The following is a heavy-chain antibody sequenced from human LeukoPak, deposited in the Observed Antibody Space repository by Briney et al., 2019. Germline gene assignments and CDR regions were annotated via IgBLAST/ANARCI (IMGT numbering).Heavy chain of an antibody. V-gene: IGHV1-46*01. CDR1: GYMFTNYN. D-gene: IGHD3-22*01. CDR3: ARRRQKYYYDSSGFDY. Sequence: ASVKVSCXASGYMFTNYNMQWVRQAPGQGLEWMGTINPSGGSTSYAQNSQGRVTMTRDTAKSTVYMELSSLRSEDTAVYYCARRRQKYYYDSSGFDYWGQGTLVTVSS. CDR2: INPSGGST. J-gene: IGHJ4*02.